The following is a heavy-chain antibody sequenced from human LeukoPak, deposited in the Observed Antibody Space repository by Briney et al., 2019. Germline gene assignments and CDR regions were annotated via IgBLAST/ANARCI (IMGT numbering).Heavy chain of an antibody. CDR3: ARDQKWSGFHETDY. V-gene: IGHV1-18*01. J-gene: IGHJ4*02. CDR1: GYTLTELS. D-gene: IGHD3-3*01. Sequence: ASVKVSCKVSGYTLTELSMHWVRQAPGQGLEWMGWISAYNGNTNYAQKLQGRVTMTTDTSTSTAYMELRSLRSDDTAVYYCARDQKWSGFHETDYWGQGTLVTVSS. CDR2: ISAYNGNT.